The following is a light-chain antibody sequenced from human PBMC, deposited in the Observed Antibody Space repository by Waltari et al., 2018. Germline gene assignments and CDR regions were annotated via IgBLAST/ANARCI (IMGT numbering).Light chain of an antibody. CDR2: DAS. CDR3: QQRSSLPIT. CDR1: QSISSY. V-gene: IGKV3-11*01. J-gene: IGKJ5*01. Sequence: EIVLTQSPATLSLSPGERATLSCRASQSISSYLAWYQQKPGQAPKLLIYDASNRATGSPARFSGSGSWTDFTLTITSLEPEDFAVYYCQQRSSLPITFGQGTRLDIK.